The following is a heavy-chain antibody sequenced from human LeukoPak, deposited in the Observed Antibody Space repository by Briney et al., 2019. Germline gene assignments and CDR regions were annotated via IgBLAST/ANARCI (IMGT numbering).Heavy chain of an antibody. J-gene: IGHJ4*02. CDR1: GFTFSKYW. Sequence: PGGSLRLSCAASGFTFSKYWMLWVRQAPGKGLESVSRINTDGTVTPYADSVKGRFTVSRDNADNTLFLQTNSVRDEDTAVYYCATKQWLAPPPDSWGQGTPVTVSS. V-gene: IGHV3-74*01. CDR2: INTDGTVT. CDR3: ATKQWLAPPPDS. D-gene: IGHD6-19*01.